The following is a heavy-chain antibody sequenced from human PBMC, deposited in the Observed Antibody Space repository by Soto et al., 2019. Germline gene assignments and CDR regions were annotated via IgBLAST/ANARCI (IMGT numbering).Heavy chain of an antibody. CDR3: ASIAAADYYYYYGMDV. V-gene: IGHV1-69*13. CDR1: GGTFSSYA. Sequence: ASVKVSCKASGGTFSSYAISWVRQAPGQGLEWMGGIIPIFGTANYAQKFQGRVTITADESTSTAYMELSSLRSEDTAVYYCASIAAADYYYYYGMDVWGQGTTVTVSS. CDR2: IIPIFGTA. J-gene: IGHJ6*02. D-gene: IGHD6-13*01.